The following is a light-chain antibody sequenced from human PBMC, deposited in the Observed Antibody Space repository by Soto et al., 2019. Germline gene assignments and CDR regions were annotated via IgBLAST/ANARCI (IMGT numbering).Light chain of an antibody. CDR1: QSVSSY. CDR2: DAS. Sequence: EIVLTQSPATLSLSPGERATLSCRASQSVSSYLTWYQQKPGQAPRLLIYDASNRATGIPARFSGSGSGTDFTLILSSLEPEEFAVYYCQQRSKWPLTFGGGTKVELK. V-gene: IGKV3-11*01. CDR3: QQRSKWPLT. J-gene: IGKJ4*01.